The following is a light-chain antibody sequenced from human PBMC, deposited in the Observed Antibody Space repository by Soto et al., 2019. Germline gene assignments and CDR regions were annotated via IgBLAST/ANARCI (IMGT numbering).Light chain of an antibody. V-gene: IGLV2-14*01. CDR3: SSYTSTNILSYV. J-gene: IGLJ1*01. CDR2: EVS. CDR1: SSDVGGYNY. Sequence: QSALTQPASVSGSPGQSITISCTGTSSDVGGYNYVSWYQQHPGKAPKLLIYEVSNRHSGVSHRFSGSKSGNTASLTISGLQAEDEADYYCSSYTSTNILSYVFGTGTKVTVL.